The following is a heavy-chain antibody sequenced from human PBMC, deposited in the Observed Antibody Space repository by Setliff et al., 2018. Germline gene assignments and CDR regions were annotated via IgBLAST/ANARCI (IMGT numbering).Heavy chain of an antibody. J-gene: IGHJ4*02. CDR3: ARDWRDYGAMGY. Sequence: SVKVSCKASGGTFSSYAISWVRQAPGQGLEWMGRIIPTFGTANYAQKFQGRVTITADKSTSTAYMELSSLRSEDTAVYYCARDWRDYGAMGYWGQGTLVTVSS. CDR1: GGTFSSYA. V-gene: IGHV1-69*06. D-gene: IGHD4-17*01. CDR2: IIPTFGTA.